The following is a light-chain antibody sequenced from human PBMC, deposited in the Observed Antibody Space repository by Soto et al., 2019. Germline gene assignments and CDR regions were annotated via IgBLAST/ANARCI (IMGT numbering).Light chain of an antibody. Sequence: EIVMTQSPATLSVSPGERATLSCRASQSISNKVAWYQQKPGQAPRLLTYGASTRATTIPARFSGSGSGTEFTLTISSLQFEDFAVYYCQQYNNWPPWTFGQGTKVDIK. CDR3: QQYNNWPPWT. J-gene: IGKJ1*01. CDR2: GAS. CDR1: QSISNK. V-gene: IGKV3-15*01.